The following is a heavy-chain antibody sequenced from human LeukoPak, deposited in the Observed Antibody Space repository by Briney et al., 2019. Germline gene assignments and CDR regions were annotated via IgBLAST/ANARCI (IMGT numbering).Heavy chain of an antibody. Sequence: GSLRLSCRDSGSTFDDYGMTWVRQAPGKGLEWVPGINLDGGAYNYGASVKGRFIISRDNAKNSLYLEMNSLRVEDTAVYFCARDLSSSWYSLAYWGQGILVTVSS. CDR2: INLDGGAY. V-gene: IGHV3-20*04. CDR1: GSTFDDYG. CDR3: ARDLSSSWYSLAY. J-gene: IGHJ4*02. D-gene: IGHD2-15*01.